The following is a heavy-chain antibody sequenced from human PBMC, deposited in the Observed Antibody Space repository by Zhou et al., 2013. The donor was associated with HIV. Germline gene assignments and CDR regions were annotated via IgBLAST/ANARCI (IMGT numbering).Heavy chain of an antibody. J-gene: IGHJ4*02. CDR3: ATIPHLSGGTVDMTAIGGGDY. D-gene: IGHD3-16*01. Sequence: QLVQSGPEVRKPGASVKVSCWASGYTFTTYGIAWVRQAPGQGLEWMGWISGHNGNTNYAQTLQARLSLTADTSTNTADMELRSLTSDDTAVYYCATIPHLSGGTVDMTAIGGGDYWGRGTLVTVSS. CDR1: GYTFTTYG. V-gene: IGHV1-18*01. CDR2: ISGHNGNT.